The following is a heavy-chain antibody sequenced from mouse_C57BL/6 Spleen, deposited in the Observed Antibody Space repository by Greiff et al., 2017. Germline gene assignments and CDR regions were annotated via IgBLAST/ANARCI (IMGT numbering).Heavy chain of an antibody. CDR2: IHPNSGST. Sequence: VQLQQPGAELVKPGASVKLSCKASGYTFTSYWMHWVKQRPGQGLEWIGMIHPNSGSTNYNEKFKSKATLTVDKSSSTAYMQLSSLTSEDSAVYYCARYDYDGYFDVWGTGTTVTVSS. V-gene: IGHV1-64*01. D-gene: IGHD2-4*01. CDR3: ARYDYDGYFDV. J-gene: IGHJ1*03. CDR1: GYTFTSYW.